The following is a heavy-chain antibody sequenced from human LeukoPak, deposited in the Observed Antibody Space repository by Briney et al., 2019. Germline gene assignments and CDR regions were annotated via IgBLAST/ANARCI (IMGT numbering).Heavy chain of an antibody. CDR2: VYYNGGT. J-gene: IGHJ5*02. D-gene: IGHD6-19*01. CDR3: ARDFRTRHMTVAGPGWFDP. Sequence: SETLSLTCTVSGGSISSYYWSWIRQPPEKGLEWIGYVYYNGGTNYNPSLKSRVTISVDTSKNQFSLNLNSVTAADTAVYYCARDFRTRHMTVAGPGWFDPWGQGILVTVSS. CDR1: GGSISSYY. V-gene: IGHV4-59*12.